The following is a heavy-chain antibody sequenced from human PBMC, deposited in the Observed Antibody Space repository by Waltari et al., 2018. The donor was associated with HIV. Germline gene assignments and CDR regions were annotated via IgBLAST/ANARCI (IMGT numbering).Heavy chain of an antibody. D-gene: IGHD2-15*01. V-gene: IGHV1-2*02. J-gene: IGHJ4*02. CDR1: GYTSTGTY. CDR3: ARDICNGGSCYSYYFDY. CDR2: INPDNGGT. Sequence: QVQLVQSGAEVKKPGASVKISCRASGYTSTGTYMHWVRQAPGQGLEWMGWINPDNGGTKYAQKFQGRVTMTRDTSISTAYMELSRLRSDDTAVYYCARDICNGGSCYSYYFDYWGQGTLVTVSS.